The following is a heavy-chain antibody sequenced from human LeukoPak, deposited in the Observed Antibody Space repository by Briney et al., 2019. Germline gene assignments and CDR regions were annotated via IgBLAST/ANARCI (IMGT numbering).Heavy chain of an antibody. CDR2: INHSGST. Sequence: PSETLSLTCAVYGGSFSGHYWSWIRQPPGKGLEWIGEINHSGSTNYNPSLKSRVTISVDTSKNQFSLKLSSVTAADTAVYYCARVRIVEGATDFDYWGQGTLVTVSS. D-gene: IGHD1-26*01. CDR1: GGSFSGHY. V-gene: IGHV4-34*01. CDR3: ARVRIVEGATDFDY. J-gene: IGHJ4*02.